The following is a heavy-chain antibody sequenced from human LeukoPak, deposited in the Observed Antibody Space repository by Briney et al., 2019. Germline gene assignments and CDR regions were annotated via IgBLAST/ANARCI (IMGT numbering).Heavy chain of an antibody. V-gene: IGHV3-20*04. J-gene: IGHJ4*02. CDR2: INWNGGST. D-gene: IGHD6-13*01. CDR1: GFTFDDYG. Sequence: PGGSLRLSCAASGFTFDDYGMSWVRQAPGKGLEWVSGINWNGGSTGYADSVKGRFTISRDNAKNSLYLQMNSLRAEDTAVYYCARNFPSMAAAGFYYFDYWGQGTLVTVSS. CDR3: ARNFPSMAAAGFYYFDY.